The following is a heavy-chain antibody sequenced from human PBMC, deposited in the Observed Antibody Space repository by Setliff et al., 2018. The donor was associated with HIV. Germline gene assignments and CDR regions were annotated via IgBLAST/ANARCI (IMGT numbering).Heavy chain of an antibody. CDR2: ISASSVNT. V-gene: IGHV1-18*01. CDR1: GYTFINYH. CDR3: ARVPVSSYYYYMDV. D-gene: IGHD6-13*01. Sequence: ASVKVSCKASGYTFINYHITWVRQAPGQGLEWVGSISASSVNTNYTQGRVTMTTDISTSTANMELRSLSSDDSAVYFCARVPVSSYYYYMDVWGKGTTVSV. J-gene: IGHJ6*03.